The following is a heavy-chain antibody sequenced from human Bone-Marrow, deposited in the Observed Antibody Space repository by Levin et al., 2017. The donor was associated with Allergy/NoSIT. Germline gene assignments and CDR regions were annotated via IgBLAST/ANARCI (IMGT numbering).Heavy chain of an antibody. Sequence: KSSETLSLTCTVSGGSISSGERYWSWIRQHPGKGPEWIAYINYRGTAHNNPSLKGRINISVDTSKNQFSLKLTSVTAADTAVYYCARETAGYCGGGSCYGNNWFDPWGQGTLVTVSS. CDR2: INYRGTA. CDR3: ARETAGYCGGGSCYGNNWFDP. V-gene: IGHV4-31*03. CDR1: GGSISSGERY. J-gene: IGHJ5*02. D-gene: IGHD2-15*01.